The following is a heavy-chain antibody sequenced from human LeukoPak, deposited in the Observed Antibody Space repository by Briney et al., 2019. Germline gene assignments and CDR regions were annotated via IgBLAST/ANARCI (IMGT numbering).Heavy chain of an antibody. CDR3: ARVKWYYDSSGYYDY. D-gene: IGHD3-22*01. V-gene: IGHV4-30-2*01. CDR1: GGSISSGGYS. Sequence: SQTLSLTCAVSGGSISSGGYSWSWIRQPPGKGLKWIGYIYHSGSTYYNPSLKSRVTISVDRSKNQFSLKLSSVTAADTAVYYCARVKWYYDSSGYYDYWGQGTLVTVSS. CDR2: IYHSGST. J-gene: IGHJ4*02.